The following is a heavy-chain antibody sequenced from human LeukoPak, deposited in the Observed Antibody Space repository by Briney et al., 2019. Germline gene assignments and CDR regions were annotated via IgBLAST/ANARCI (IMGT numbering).Heavy chain of an antibody. CDR3: AKEGDFYDILTNY. J-gene: IGHJ4*02. CDR1: GFSFSSYG. CDR2: ISYDGSNE. D-gene: IGHD3-9*01. Sequence: GGSLRLSCAASGFSFSSYGMHWVRQAPGKGLEWVAVISYDGSNEYFADSVKGRFTVSRDNSRNTLYLQMNSLRAEDTAVYYCAKEGDFYDILTNYWGQGTLVTVSS. V-gene: IGHV3-30*18.